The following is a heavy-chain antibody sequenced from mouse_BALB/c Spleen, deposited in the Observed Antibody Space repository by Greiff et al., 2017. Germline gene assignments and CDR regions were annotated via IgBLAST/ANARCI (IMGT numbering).Heavy chain of an antibody. V-gene: IGHV5-6-4*01. CDR3: TRDPPMDY. CDR1: GFTFSSYT. CDR2: ISSGGSYT. J-gene: IGHJ4*01. Sequence: EVKLVESGGGLVKPGGSLKLSCAASGFTFSSYTMSWVRQTPEKRLEWVATISSGGSYTYYPDSVKGRFTISRDNAKNTLYLQMSSLKSEDTAMYYCTRDPPMDYWGQGTSVTVSS.